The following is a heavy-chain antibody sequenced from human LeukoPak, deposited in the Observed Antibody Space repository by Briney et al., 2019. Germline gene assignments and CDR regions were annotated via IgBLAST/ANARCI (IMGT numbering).Heavy chain of an antibody. D-gene: IGHD4-11*01. CDR3: ATWRNYEGGFDY. J-gene: IGHJ4*02. V-gene: IGHV1-24*01. CDR1: GYTLTELS. Sequence: ASVKVSCKVSGYTLTELSMHWVRQAPGKGLEWMGGFDPEDGETIYAQKFQGRVTMTEDTSTDTAYMELSSLRSEDTAVYYCATWRNYEGGFDYWGQGTLVTVSS. CDR2: FDPEDGET.